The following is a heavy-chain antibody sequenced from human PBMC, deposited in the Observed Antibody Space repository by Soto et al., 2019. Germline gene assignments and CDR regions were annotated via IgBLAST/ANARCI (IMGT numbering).Heavy chain of an antibody. V-gene: IGHV1-69*13. CDR3: ARGGSSWSDNWFDP. CDR2: ITPIFGTA. Sequence: ASVKVSCKASGGTFSSYAISWVRQAPGQGLEWMGGITPIFGTANYAQKFQGRVTITADESTSTAYMELSSLRSEDTAVYYCARGGSSWSDNWFDPWGQGTLVTVSS. J-gene: IGHJ5*02. D-gene: IGHD6-13*01. CDR1: GGTFSSYA.